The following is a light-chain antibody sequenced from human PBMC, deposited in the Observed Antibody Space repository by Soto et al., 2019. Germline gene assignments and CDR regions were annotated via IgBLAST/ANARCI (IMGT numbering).Light chain of an antibody. CDR1: QSVRNSY. J-gene: IGKJ2*01. V-gene: IGKV3-20*01. Sequence: EILLTQSPATLSLSPRERATLSCSASQSVRNSYLAWYQQKPGQAPRLLIYGASGRATGIPDTFSGSGSGTDFTLTISRLEPEDVAGYYCQQYGSSPYTFGQGTKLEI. CDR2: GAS. CDR3: QQYGSSPYT.